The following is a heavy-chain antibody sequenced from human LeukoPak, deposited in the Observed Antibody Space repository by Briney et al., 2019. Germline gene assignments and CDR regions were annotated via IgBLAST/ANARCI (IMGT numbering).Heavy chain of an antibody. D-gene: IGHD2-2*01. CDR3: ARGVAIPGYFDY. V-gene: IGHV1-18*01. CDR2: ISAYNDNT. J-gene: IGHJ4*02. CDR1: GYTFTSDG. Sequence: ASVKVSCKASGYTFTSDGISWVRQAPGQGLEWMGWISAYNDNTNYAQKLQGRVTMTTDTSTSTAYMELRSLRSDDTAVYYCARGVAIPGYFDYWGQGTLVTVSS.